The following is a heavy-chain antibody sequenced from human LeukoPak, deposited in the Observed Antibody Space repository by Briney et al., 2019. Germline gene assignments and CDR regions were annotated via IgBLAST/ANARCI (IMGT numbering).Heavy chain of an antibody. V-gene: IGHV4-59*10. CDR2: IYNTGST. Sequence: SETLSLTCAVYGGSFSGYYWSWIRQPAGKGLEWIGRIYNTGSTHYNPSLKSRVTMSVDVSKNQFSLKLSSVTAADTAVYYCARVYGRCKNTECADAFDIWGQGTLVTVSS. CDR3: ARVYGRCKNTECADAFDI. CDR1: GGSFSGYY. J-gene: IGHJ3*02. D-gene: IGHD4-17*01.